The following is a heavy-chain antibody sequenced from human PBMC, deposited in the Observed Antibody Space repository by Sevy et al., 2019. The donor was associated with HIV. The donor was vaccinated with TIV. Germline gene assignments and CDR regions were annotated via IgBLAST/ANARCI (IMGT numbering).Heavy chain of an antibody. CDR2: INQDGSQK. Sequence: GGSLRLSCAASGFTFSSYWMSLVRQAPGKGLEWVAYINQDGSQKSYVDSVKGRFTISRDNAKNSVYLQMNSLRADDTAVYYCARDRVQPSHWYFDLWGRGTLVTVSS. CDR1: GFTFSSYW. J-gene: IGHJ2*01. CDR3: ARDRVQPSHWYFDL. V-gene: IGHV3-7*01. D-gene: IGHD3-10*01.